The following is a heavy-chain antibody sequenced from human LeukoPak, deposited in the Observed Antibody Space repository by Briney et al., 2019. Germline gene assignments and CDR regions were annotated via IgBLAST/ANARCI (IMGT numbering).Heavy chain of an antibody. CDR1: GGSFSGYY. V-gene: IGHV4-34*01. CDR3: ARGGSSGWSKYNNWFDP. D-gene: IGHD6-19*01. Sequence: PSETLSLTCAVYGGSFSGYYWSWIRQPPGKGLEWIGEIYHSGSTNYNPSLKSRVTISVDKSKNQFSLKLSSVTAADTAVYYCARGGSSGWSKYNNWFDPWGQGTLVTVSS. J-gene: IGHJ5*02. CDR2: IYHSGST.